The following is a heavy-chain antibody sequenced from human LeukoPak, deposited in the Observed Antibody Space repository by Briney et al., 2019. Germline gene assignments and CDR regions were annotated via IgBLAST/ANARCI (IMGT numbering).Heavy chain of an antibody. CDR1: GYTFTGYS. CDR3: ARMDLDGGDSIGFDS. CDR2: INPNIGDA. V-gene: IGHV1-2*02. J-gene: IGHJ5*01. D-gene: IGHD2-21*02. Sequence: ASVKVYCKASGYTFTGYSMHWVRQAPGQGLEWMGWINPNIGDASYAQKFQGRVTMTRDRSINTAYMELSRLTSDDTAVYYCARMDLDGGDSIGFDSWGQGTLVTASS.